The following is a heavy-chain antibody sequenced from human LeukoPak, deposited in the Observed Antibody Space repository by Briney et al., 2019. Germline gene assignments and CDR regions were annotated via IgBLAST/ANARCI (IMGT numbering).Heavy chain of an antibody. Sequence: GGSLRLSCAASGFTFSSYSMNWVRQAPGKGLEWVSYISSSSSTIYYADSVKGRFTISRDNAKNSLYLQMNSLRAEDTAVYYCARTLRRGYFDYWGQGTLVTVSS. CDR1: GFTFSSYS. V-gene: IGHV3-48*04. CDR3: ARTLRRGYFDY. J-gene: IGHJ4*02. CDR2: ISSSSSTI.